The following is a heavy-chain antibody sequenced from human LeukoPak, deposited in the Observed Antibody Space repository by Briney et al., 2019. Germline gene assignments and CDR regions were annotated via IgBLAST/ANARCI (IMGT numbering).Heavy chain of an antibody. CDR2: INPSGGCT. CDR1: GYTFTSYY. V-gene: IGHV1-46*03. J-gene: IGHJ5*02. CDR3: ARGHSGYDRTNWFDP. Sequence: ASVKVSCKASGYTFTSYYMHWVRQAPGQGLEWMGIINPSGGCTSYAQKFQGRVTMTRDTSTSTVYMELSSLRSEDTAVYYCARGHSGYDRTNWFDPWGQGTLVTVSS. D-gene: IGHD5-12*01.